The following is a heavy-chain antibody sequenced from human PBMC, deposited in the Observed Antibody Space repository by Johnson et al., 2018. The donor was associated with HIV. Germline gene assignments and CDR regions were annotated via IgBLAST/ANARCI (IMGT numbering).Heavy chain of an antibody. J-gene: IGHJ3*02. D-gene: IGHD3-22*01. CDR3: ARGRPSGSHDAFDI. CDR2: ISSGGSTK. Sequence: QVQLVESGGGLVKPGGSLRLYCAASGVTFSDYYMSWIRQAPGKGLEWISYISSGGSTKYYADSVKGRFTISRDNAKNSLYLQMNSLRAEDTAVYYCARGRPSGSHDAFDIWGQGTMVTVSS. V-gene: IGHV3-11*04. CDR1: GVTFSDYY.